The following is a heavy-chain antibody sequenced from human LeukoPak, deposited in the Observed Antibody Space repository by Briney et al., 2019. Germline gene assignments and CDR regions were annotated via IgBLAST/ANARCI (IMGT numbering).Heavy chain of an antibody. J-gene: IGHJ4*02. CDR3: ATPLDYYDSNNYHQGGD. Sequence: PGGSLRLSCAASGFTFSSYWMTWVRQAPGKGLERVANIKEDGSKKNYVDSVKGRFTISRDNAKNSLFLQMNSLRAEDTAVYYCATPLDYYDSNNYHQGGDWGQGTLVTVSS. V-gene: IGHV3-7*03. D-gene: IGHD3-22*01. CDR2: IKEDGSKK. CDR1: GFTFSSYW.